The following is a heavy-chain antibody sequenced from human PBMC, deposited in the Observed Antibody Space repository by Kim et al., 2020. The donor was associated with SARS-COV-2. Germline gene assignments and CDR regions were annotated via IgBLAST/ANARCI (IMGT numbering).Heavy chain of an antibody. CDR1: GYTFANYW. V-gene: IGHV5-51*01. Sequence: GESLKISCKGSGYTFANYWIGWVRQMPGKGLEWMGIIFPADSHTKYGQSFQVQVTISADKSLSTVYLHWTSLKASDSGMYYCARHASPPLYFDMDIWGQGTAVTVSS. CDR3: ARHASPPLYFDMDI. J-gene: IGHJ6*02. CDR2: IFPADSHT.